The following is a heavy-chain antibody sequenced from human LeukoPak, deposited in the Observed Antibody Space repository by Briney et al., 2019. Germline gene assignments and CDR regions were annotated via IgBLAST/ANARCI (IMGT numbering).Heavy chain of an antibody. CDR2: IYYSGST. J-gene: IGHJ6*03. CDR1: GGSISSYY. V-gene: IGHV4-59*05. D-gene: IGHD2-15*01. CDR3: ARLRSLAAQEYYMDV. Sequence: SETLSLTCTVSGGSISSYYWSWIRQPPGKGLEWIGSIYYSGSTYYNPSLKSRVTISVDTSKNQFSLKLSSVTAADTAVYYCARLRSLAAQEYYMDVWGKGTTVTVSS.